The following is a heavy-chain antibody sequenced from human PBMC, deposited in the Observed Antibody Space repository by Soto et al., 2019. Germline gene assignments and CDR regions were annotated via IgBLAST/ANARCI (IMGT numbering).Heavy chain of an antibody. CDR3: ARSQGSSTSLEIYYYYYYGMDA. D-gene: IGHD2-2*01. V-gene: IGHV1-69*01. J-gene: IGHJ6*02. CDR2: IIPISGTA. CDR1: GGTFSSYA. Sequence: QVQLVQSGAEVKKPGSSVKVSCKASGGTFSSYAISWVRQAPGQGLEWMGGIIPISGTANYAQKFQGRVSCTADESTSTAYMVLSSLTSEDTAVYYCARSQGSSTSLEIYYYYYYGMDAWGQGTTVTVSS.